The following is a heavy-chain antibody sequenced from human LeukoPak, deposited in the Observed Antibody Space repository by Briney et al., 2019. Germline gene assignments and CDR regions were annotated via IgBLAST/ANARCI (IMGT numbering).Heavy chain of an antibody. D-gene: IGHD6-19*01. CDR2: ISYDGSNK. Sequence: PGGSLRLSCAASGFTFSSYGMHWVRQAPGKGLEWVAVISYDGSNKYYADSVKGRFTISRDNSKNTLYLQMNSLRAEDTAVYYCAKLFHSSGWNYWGQGTLVTVSS. J-gene: IGHJ4*02. V-gene: IGHV3-30*18. CDR1: GFTFSSYG. CDR3: AKLFHSSGWNY.